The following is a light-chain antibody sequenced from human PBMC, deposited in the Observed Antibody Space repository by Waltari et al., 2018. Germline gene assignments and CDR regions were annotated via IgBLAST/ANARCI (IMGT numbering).Light chain of an antibody. J-gene: IGLJ2*01. V-gene: IGLV2-8*01. Sequence: QSALTQPPSASGSPGQSVTISCTGTSSDVGSYNYVSWYQQHPGKAPKLMIYEVSKRPSGVPASVSCSKSGNTASLTVSGLQAEDEADYYCSSYAGRNNIVLFGGGTKLTVL. CDR1: SSDVGSYNY. CDR2: EVS. CDR3: SSYAGRNNIVL.